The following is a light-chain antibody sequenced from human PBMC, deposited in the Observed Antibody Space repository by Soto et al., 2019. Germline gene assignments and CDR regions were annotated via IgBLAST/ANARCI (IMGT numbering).Light chain of an antibody. CDR1: QSIDGW. Sequence: DIQMTQSPSTLSASVGDRVTITCRASQSIDGWLAWYQQKTGQAPELLVYKASSLESGVPSRFSGSGSGTEFTLTISSLQPDDFAPYYCHHYHSSPWTFGQGTQVAIK. CDR3: HHYHSSPWT. V-gene: IGKV1-5*03. J-gene: IGKJ1*01. CDR2: KAS.